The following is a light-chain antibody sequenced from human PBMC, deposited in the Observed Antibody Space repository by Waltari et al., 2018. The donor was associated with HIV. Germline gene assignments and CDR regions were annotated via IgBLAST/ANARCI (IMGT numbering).Light chain of an antibody. V-gene: IGLV1-40*01. Sequence: QSVLTQPPSVPGAPGQRVTITCTGPSPNIGAGYDVHWYQQFPGSVPRRLIYDNTNRPSGVPDRFSGSKSGTSASLAISGLQAEDEADYYCQSYDSSLKVIFGGGTKVTVL. J-gene: IGLJ2*01. CDR3: QSYDSSLKVI. CDR1: SPNIGAGYD. CDR2: DNT.